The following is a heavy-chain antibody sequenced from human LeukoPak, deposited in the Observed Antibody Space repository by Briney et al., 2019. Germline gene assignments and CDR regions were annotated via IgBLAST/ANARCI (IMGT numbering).Heavy chain of an antibody. J-gene: IGHJ3*02. Sequence: SETLSLTCTVSGGSISSYYWSWIRQPPGKGLEWIGYIYYSGSTNYNPSLKSRVTISVDTSKNQFSLKLSSVTAADTAVYYWAGGDGGDYADRAFDIWGQGTMVTVSS. D-gene: IGHD4-17*01. V-gene: IGHV4-59*08. CDR1: GGSISSYY. CDR2: IYYSGST. CDR3: AGGDGGDYADRAFDI.